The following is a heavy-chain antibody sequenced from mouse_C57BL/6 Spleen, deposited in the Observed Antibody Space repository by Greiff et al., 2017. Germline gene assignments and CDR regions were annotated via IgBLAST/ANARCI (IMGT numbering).Heavy chain of an antibody. CDR1: GYTFTSYW. CDR3: ARSGTAQALAY. D-gene: IGHD3-2*02. Sequence: VQLQQPGAELVMPGASVKLSCKASGYTFTSYWMHWVKQRPGQGLEWIGEIDPSDSYTNYNQKFKGKSTLTVDKSSSTAYMQLSSLPSEDSAVYYCARSGTAQALAYWGQGTLVTVSA. J-gene: IGHJ3*01. CDR2: IDPSDSYT. V-gene: IGHV1-69*01.